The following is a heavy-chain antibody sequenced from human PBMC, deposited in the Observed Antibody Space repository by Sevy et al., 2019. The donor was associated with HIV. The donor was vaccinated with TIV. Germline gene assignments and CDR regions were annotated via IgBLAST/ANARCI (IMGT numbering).Heavy chain of an antibody. V-gene: IGHV3-49*04. Sequence: GGSLRLSCTTSGFTFDDYAMSWVRQAPGKGLEWVAIITRNSYEAYGGTTDYGASVKGRFIISRDDSKSIAYLQMSSLKTEDTAVYYCTRGLATADTPEYYFDYWGQGTLVTVSS. CDR2: ITRNSYEAYGGTT. D-gene: IGHD5-12*01. J-gene: IGHJ4*02. CDR3: TRGLATADTPEYYFDY. CDR1: GFTFDDYA.